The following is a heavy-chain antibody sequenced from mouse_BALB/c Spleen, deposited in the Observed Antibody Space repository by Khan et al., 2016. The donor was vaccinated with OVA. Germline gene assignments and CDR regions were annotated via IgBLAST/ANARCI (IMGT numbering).Heavy chain of an antibody. V-gene: IGHV1-5*01. D-gene: IGHD2-4*01. J-gene: IGHJ2*01. Sequence: VRLQQSGTVLARPGASVKMSCKASGYSFTSYWMHWVKQRPGQGLEWIGAIYPGNSDTRYNQKFKGKAKLTAVTSASTAYMELISLTNEDSAVYYCTRSYDSYYFDYWGQGTTRTVSS. CDR1: GYSFTSYW. CDR2: IYPGNSDT. CDR3: TRSYDSYYFDY.